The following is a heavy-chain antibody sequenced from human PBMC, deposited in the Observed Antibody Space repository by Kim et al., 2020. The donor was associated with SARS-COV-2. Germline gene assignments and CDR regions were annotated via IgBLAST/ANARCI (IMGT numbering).Heavy chain of an antibody. V-gene: IGHV4-39*01. Sequence: YPPSFKSRVPIAVDTPKNQFSLTLTSVTAADTAVYYCARHKRPQALGPDYWGQGTLVTVSS. CDR3: ARHKRPQALGPDY. J-gene: IGHJ4*02.